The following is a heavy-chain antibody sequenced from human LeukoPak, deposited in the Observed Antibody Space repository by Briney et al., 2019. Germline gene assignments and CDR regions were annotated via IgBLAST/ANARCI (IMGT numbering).Heavy chain of an antibody. D-gene: IGHD1-26*01. CDR2: ISAYNGNT. CDR1: GYTFTSYG. V-gene: IGHV1-18*01. J-gene: IGHJ4*02. CDR3: SRDGQIVGATNY. Sequence: GASVKVSCKASGYTFTSYGISWVRQAPGQGLEWMGWISAYNGNTNYAQKLQGRVNITTATSTSTAYMELRRLRSDDPAVYYCSRDGQIVGATNYWGQGTLVTVSS.